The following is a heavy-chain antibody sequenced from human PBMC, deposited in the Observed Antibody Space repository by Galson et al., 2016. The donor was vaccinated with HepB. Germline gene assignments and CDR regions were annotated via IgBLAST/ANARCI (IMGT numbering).Heavy chain of an antibody. Sequence: LSLTCTVSGDSISSGSYYWSWIRQPAGKGLEWIGRVYSSGSADYKSSLKSRVTISVDTSKNQFSLRLSSVTAADTAVYYCARDRVVVATTSGMDVWGNGTTVIVSS. CDR2: VYSSGSA. D-gene: IGHD2-15*01. CDR3: ARDRVVVATTSGMDV. CDR1: GDSISSGSYY. V-gene: IGHV4-61*02. J-gene: IGHJ6*04.